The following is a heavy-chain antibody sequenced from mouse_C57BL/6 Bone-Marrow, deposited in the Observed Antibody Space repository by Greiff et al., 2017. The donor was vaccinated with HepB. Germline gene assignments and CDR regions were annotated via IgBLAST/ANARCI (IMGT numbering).Heavy chain of an antibody. CDR2: ISSGGDYI. J-gene: IGHJ2*01. V-gene: IGHV5-9-1*02. D-gene: IGHD2-3*01. CDR3: TRDGGPYYFDY. Sequence: EVKLQESGEGLVKPGGSLKLSCAASGFTFSSYAMSWVRQTPEKRLEWVAYISSGGDYIYYADTVKGRFTISRDNARNTLYLQMSSLKSEDTAMYYCTRDGGPYYFDYWGQGTTLTVSS. CDR1: GFTFSSYA.